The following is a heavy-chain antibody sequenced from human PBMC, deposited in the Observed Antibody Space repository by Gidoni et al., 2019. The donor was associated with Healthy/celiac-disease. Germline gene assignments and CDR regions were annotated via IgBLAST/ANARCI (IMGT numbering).Heavy chain of an antibody. Sequence: QVQLVESGGGVVQPGRSLRLSCAASGFTFSSYAMHWVRQAPGKGLEWVAVISYDGSNKYYADSVKGRFTISRDNSKNTLYLQMNSLRAEDTAVYYCASYDILTGYYQYYFDYWGQGTLVTVSS. CDR3: ASYDILTGYYQYYFDY. D-gene: IGHD3-9*01. J-gene: IGHJ4*02. V-gene: IGHV3-30*04. CDR2: ISYDGSNK. CDR1: GFTFSSYA.